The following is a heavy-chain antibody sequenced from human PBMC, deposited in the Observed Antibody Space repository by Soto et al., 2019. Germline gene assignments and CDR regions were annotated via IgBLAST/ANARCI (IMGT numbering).Heavy chain of an antibody. V-gene: IGHV3-74*03. CDR3: TRGGTTTTYWGLFSY. D-gene: IGHD7-27*01. CDR2: VNSDGTST. Sequence: EVQLVESGGGLVQPGGSLRLSCAASGFTFSNYWIHWVRQVAGKGLVWVSRVNSDGTSTSYADFVKGRFTITRDNAKNTVYLQMDNLGADDTAVYYCTRGGTTTTYWGLFSYWGQGALVAVSS. CDR1: GFTFSNYW. J-gene: IGHJ4*02.